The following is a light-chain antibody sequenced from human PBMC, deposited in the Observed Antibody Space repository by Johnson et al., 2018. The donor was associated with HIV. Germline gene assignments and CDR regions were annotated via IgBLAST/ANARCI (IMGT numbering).Light chain of an antibody. J-gene: IGLJ1*01. V-gene: IGLV1-51*02. CDR2: ENN. Sequence: QSVLTQPPSVSAAPGQKVTISCSGSSSNIGNNYVSWYQQLPRTAPKPLIYENNKRPSGVPDRFSGSKYGTAATLGITGLQTGDEADYYCGTWDTSRRAYVFGSGTKVTVL. CDR3: GTWDTSRRAYV. CDR1: SSNIGNNY.